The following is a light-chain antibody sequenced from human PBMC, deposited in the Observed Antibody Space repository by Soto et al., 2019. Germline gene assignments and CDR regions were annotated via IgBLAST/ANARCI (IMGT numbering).Light chain of an antibody. CDR3: CSYAYSSTR. Sequence: QSVLTQPASVSGSPGQSITISCTGTSSDVGSYNLVSWYQQHPGKAPKLMIYEVSKRPSGVSNRFSGSKSGNTASLTISGLQAEDEADDYCCSYAYSSTRFGGGTKLTVL. J-gene: IGLJ2*01. V-gene: IGLV2-23*02. CDR1: SSDVGSYNL. CDR2: EVS.